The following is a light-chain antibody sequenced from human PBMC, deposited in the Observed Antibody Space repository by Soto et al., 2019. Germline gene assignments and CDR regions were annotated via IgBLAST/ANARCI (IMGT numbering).Light chain of an antibody. V-gene: IGLV2-14*01. CDR1: GSDVGGSRY. J-gene: IGLJ2*01. CDR3: SSYTSSNTVV. Sequence: QSALTQPASVSGSPGQSITISCTGTGSDVGGSRYVSWYQQHPGKAPQLMIHEVSNRPSGVSNRFSGSKSGNTASLTISGLQAEDEADYYCSSYTSSNTVVFGGGTKLTVL. CDR2: EVS.